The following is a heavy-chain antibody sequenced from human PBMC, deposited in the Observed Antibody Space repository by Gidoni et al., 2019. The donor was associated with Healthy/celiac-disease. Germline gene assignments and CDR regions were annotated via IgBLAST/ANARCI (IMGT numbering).Heavy chain of an antibody. V-gene: IGHV3-30-3*01. J-gene: IGHJ3*02. CDR2: ISYDGSNK. D-gene: IGHD5-12*01. CDR3: ARSWLRRRHDAFDI. Sequence: QVQLVESGGGVVQPGRSLRLSCAAPGFTFSSYAMHWVRQAPGKGLEWVAVISYDGSNKYYADSVKGRFTISRDNSKNTLYLQMNSLRAEDTAVYYCARSWLRRRHDAFDIWGQGTMVTVSS. CDR1: GFTFSSYA.